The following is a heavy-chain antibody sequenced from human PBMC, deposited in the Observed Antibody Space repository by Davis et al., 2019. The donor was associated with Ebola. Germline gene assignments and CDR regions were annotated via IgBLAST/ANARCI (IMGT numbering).Heavy chain of an antibody. CDR2: IYYSGST. CDR1: GGSISSYY. CDR3: ARGGLHGYYYYYGMDV. Sequence: PSETLSLTCTVSGGSISSYYWSWIRHPPGKGLEWIGYIYYSGSTNYNPSLKSRVTISVDTSKNQFSLKLNSVTAADTAVYYCARGGLHGYYYYYGMDVWGKGTTVTVSS. J-gene: IGHJ6*04. D-gene: IGHD4-11*01. V-gene: IGHV4-59*01.